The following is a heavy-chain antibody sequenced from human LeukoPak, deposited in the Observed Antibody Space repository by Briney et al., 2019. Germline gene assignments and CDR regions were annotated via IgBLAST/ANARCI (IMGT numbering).Heavy chain of an antibody. Sequence: PGGSLRLSCAASGFTFSSYEMNWVRQAPGKGLEWVSYISSSGSTIYYAGSVKGRFTISRDNAKNSLYLQMNSLRAEDTAVYYCARDGCSTSCYMNYYGMDVWGQGTTVAVSS. D-gene: IGHD2-2*02. CDR1: GFTFSSYE. J-gene: IGHJ6*02. CDR3: ARDGCSTSCYMNYYGMDV. V-gene: IGHV3-48*03. CDR2: ISSSGSTI.